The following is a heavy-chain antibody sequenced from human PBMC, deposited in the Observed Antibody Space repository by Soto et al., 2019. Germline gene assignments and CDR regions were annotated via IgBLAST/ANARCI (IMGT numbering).Heavy chain of an antibody. Sequence: QVQLQQWGAGLLKPSETLSLTCAVYGGSFSGYYWSWIRQPPGKGLEWIGEINHSGSTNYNPPLKSRVTISVDTSKNQFSLKLSSVTAADTAVYYCARGRFEQQLALYYFDYWGQGTLVTVSS. CDR3: ARGRFEQQLALYYFDY. D-gene: IGHD6-13*01. V-gene: IGHV4-34*01. CDR2: INHSGST. J-gene: IGHJ4*02. CDR1: GGSFSGYY.